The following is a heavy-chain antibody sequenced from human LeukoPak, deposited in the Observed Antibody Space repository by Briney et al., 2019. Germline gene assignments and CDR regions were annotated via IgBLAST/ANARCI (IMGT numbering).Heavy chain of an antibody. D-gene: IGHD3-16*01. CDR3: ARDLGGGNNWFDP. Sequence: ASVKVSCKASGYTFTGYYMHWVRQAPGQGLEWMGWINPNSGGTNYAQRFQGRVTMTRDTSISTAYMELSRLRSDDTAVYYCARDLGGGNNWFDPWGQGTLVTVSS. CDR1: GYTFTGYY. J-gene: IGHJ5*02. V-gene: IGHV1-2*02. CDR2: INPNSGGT.